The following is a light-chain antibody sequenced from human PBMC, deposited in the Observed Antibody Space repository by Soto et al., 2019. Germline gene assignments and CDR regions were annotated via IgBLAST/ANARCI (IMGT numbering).Light chain of an antibody. J-gene: IGKJ1*01. Sequence: EIVLTQSPGTLSLSPGERATLSCRASQSVSNNYLAWYQQKPGQAPRLLMYGASNRATGIPDRFSGSGSGTDFTLTISRLEPEDFAVYYCQQYGGSRTFGQGTKVDIK. CDR2: GAS. V-gene: IGKV3-20*01. CDR3: QQYGGSRT. CDR1: QSVSNNY.